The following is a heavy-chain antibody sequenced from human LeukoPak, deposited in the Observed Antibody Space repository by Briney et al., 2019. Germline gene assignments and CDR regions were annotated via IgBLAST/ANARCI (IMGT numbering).Heavy chain of an antibody. CDR2: INPSGGGT. J-gene: IGHJ4*02. CDR1: GYTFTSYY. V-gene: IGHV1-46*01. D-gene: IGHD3-22*01. Sequence: ASVKVSCKASGYTFTSYYMHWVRQAPGQGLEWMGIINPSGGGTSYAQKFQGRVTMTRDTSTSTVYMELSSLRSEDTAVYYCARDRPRGGYYDSSGYDYWGQGTLVTVSS. CDR3: ARDRPRGGYYDSSGYDY.